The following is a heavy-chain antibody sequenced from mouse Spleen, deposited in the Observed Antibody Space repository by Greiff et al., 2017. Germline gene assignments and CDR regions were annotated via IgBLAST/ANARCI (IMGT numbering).Heavy chain of an antibody. V-gene: IGHV2-3*01. D-gene: IGHD2-14*01. CDR2: IWGDGST. CDR1: GFSFTSYG. Sequence: VQRVESGPGLVAPSPSLSITCTASGFSFTSYGVSWVRQRPGKGLEWLGVIWGDGSTNYHSALISRLSISNDNSKSQVFLKLNSLQTDDTATYCCANYYRYDEGYAMDYWGQGTSVTVSS. CDR3: ANYYRYDEGYAMDY. J-gene: IGHJ4*01.